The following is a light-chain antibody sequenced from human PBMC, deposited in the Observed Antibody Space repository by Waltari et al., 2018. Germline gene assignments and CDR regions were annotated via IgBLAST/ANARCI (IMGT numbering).Light chain of an antibody. CDR3: SSYTSSSTPLV. CDR1: SSDVGAYNY. Sequence: QSALTQPASVSGSPGQSITISCTGTSSDVGAYNYVSWYQQHPGQAPKLRIYDVTSRPSGVSNRFSGSKSGNTASLTISGLQAEDEADYYCSSYTSSSTPLVFGGGTKLTVL. J-gene: IGLJ2*01. V-gene: IGLV2-14*03. CDR2: DVT.